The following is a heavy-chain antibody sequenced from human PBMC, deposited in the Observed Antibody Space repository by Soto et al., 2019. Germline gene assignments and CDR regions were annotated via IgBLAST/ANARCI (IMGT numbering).Heavy chain of an antibody. CDR2: ISYDGSNK. CDR1: GFTFSSYG. CDR3: AREGLNWFDP. V-gene: IGHV3-30*03. Sequence: HPGGSLRLSCAASGFTFSSYGMHWVCQAPGKGLEWVAVISYDGSNKYYADSVKGRFTISRDNAKNSLYPQMNSLRAEDTAVYYCAREGLNWFDPWGQGTLVTVSS. J-gene: IGHJ5*02.